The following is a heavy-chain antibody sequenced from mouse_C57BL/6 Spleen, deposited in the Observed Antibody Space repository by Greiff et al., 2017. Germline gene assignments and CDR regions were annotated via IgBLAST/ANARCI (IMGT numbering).Heavy chain of an antibody. CDR3: ARRNLYYGSLDY. D-gene: IGHD1-1*01. Sequence: EVQLVESGPELVRPGASVKLSCTASGSYFTDYNMNWVKQSHEQSLEWIELIIPNYGTTRYNQKFQGKATLTADQSSSTAYLQLSSLTSEDSAVYYCARRNLYYGSLDYWGQGTSLTVSS. V-gene: IGHV1-39*01. J-gene: IGHJ2*02. CDR2: IIPNYGTT. CDR1: GSYFTDYN.